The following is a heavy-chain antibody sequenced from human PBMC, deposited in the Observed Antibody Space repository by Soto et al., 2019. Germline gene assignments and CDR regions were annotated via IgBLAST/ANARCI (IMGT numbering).Heavy chain of an antibody. CDR1: GFTFSSYS. CDR3: ARTGLSGTTPHYY. CDR2: ISSSSTTI. D-gene: IGHD1-7*01. Sequence: GGSLRLSCAASGFTFSSYSMNWVRQAPGKGLEWLSYISSSSTTIYYADSVKGRFTISRDNAENSLYLQMNSLRAEDTAVYYCARTGLSGTTPHYYWGQGTLVTVSS. V-gene: IGHV3-48*01. J-gene: IGHJ4*02.